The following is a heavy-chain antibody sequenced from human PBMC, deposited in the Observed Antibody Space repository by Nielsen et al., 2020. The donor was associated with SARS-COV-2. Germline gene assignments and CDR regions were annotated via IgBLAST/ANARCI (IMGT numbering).Heavy chain of an antibody. CDR2: TSGYNDIT. CDR3: ARGHGGVISKADY. V-gene: IGHV1-18*01. D-gene: IGHD2-2*01. J-gene: IGHJ4*02. Sequence: ASSMDFCNASGYTSTSYGISWVRQAPGQGLEWMGWTSGYNDITNHAQKFRGRVSFTTDTSTSTAYMEMRSLRIDDTAVYYCARGHGGVISKADYWGQGTLVTVSS. CDR1: GYTSTSYG.